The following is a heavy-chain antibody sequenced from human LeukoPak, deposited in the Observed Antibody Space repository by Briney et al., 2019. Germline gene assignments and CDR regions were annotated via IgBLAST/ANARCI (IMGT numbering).Heavy chain of an antibody. J-gene: IGHJ5*02. CDR1: GYSISSGYY. CDR3: ARDPRS. CDR2: IYHSGST. Sequence: SETLSLTCNVSGYSISSGYYWGWIRQPPGKGLEWIGSIYHSGSTYYNPSFKSRVTISVDTSKNQFSLKLTSVTAADTAVYSCARDPRSWGQGTLVTVSS. V-gene: IGHV4-38-2*02.